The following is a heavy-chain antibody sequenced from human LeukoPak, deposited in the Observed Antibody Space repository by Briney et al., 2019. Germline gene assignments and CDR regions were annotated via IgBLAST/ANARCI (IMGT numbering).Heavy chain of an antibody. V-gene: IGHV3-30*02. CDR3: AKDLYDFWSGSLDY. CDR2: IRYDGSNK. D-gene: IGHD3-3*01. J-gene: IGHJ4*02. CDR1: GFTFSSYG. Sequence: GGSLRLSCAASGFTFSSYGMHWVRQAPGKGLEWVAFIRYDGSNKYYADSVKGRFTISRDNSKNTLYLQMNSLRAEDTAVYYCAKDLYDFWSGSLDYWGQGTLVTVSS.